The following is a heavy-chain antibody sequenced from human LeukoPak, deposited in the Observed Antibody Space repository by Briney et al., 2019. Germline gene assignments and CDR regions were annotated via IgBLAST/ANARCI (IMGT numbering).Heavy chain of an antibody. CDR2: IYTSGST. J-gene: IGHJ4*02. D-gene: IGHD3-22*01. V-gene: IGHV4-61*02. CDR1: GGSISSGDYY. CDR3: ARAPYYYDSSGIPYYFDY. Sequence: PSETLSLTCTVSGGSISSGDYYWSWIRQPAGKGLEWIGRIYTSGSTNYNPSLKSRVTMSVDTSKNQFSLKLSSVTAADTAVYYCARAPYYYDSSGIPYYFDYWGQGTLVTVSS.